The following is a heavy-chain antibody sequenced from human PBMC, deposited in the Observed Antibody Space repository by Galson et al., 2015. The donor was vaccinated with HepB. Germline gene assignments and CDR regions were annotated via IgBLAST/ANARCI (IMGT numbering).Heavy chain of an antibody. Sequence: SLRLSCAASGFTFSSYGMHWVRQAPGKGLEWVALISYDGSNKYYADSLKGRFTISRDNSNNALYLQMNSLRAEDTAVHYCAKDLGSGWYLSDYWGQGTLVTVSS. J-gene: IGHJ4*02. CDR3: AKDLGSGWYLSDY. CDR1: GFTFSSYG. CDR2: ISYDGSNK. D-gene: IGHD6-19*01. V-gene: IGHV3-30*18.